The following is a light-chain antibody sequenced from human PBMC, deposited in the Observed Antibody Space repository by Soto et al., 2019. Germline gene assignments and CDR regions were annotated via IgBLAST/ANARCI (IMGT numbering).Light chain of an antibody. V-gene: IGLV2-11*01. CDR3: CSLAGGNIFRV. J-gene: IGLJ2*01. CDR2: DVS. Sequence: QSALTQPRSVSGSPGQSVTISCTGTSSDVGGYDYVSWYQHHPGKAPKFIIFDVSSRPSGVPDRFSGSKSGNTAYLTIAWLQAEDEADYYCCSLAGGNIFRVFGGGTKLTVL. CDR1: SSDVGGYDY.